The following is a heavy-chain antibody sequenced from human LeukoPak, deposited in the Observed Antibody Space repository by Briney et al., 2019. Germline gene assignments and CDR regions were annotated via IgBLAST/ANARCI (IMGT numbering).Heavy chain of an antibody. CDR3: ARDGADFWSGYYTPWYFDY. CDR1: GSSIRSDYY. CDR2: INHSGST. J-gene: IGHJ4*02. V-gene: IGHV4-34*01. Sequence: SETLSLTCAVSGSSIRSDYYWSWIRQPPGKGLEWIGEINHSGSTNYNPSLKSRVTISVDTSKNQFSLKLSSVTAADTAVYYCARDGADFWSGYYTPWYFDYWGQGTLVTVSS. D-gene: IGHD3-3*01.